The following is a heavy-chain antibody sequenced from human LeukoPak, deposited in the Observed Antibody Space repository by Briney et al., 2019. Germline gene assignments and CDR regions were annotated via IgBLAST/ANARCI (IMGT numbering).Heavy chain of an antibody. CDR3: ARDGGGIAARLNNGFER. CDR2: IYTSGST. V-gene: IGHV4-4*07. J-gene: IGHJ5*02. CDR1: GGSISSYY. Sequence: PSETLSLTCTVSGGSISSYYWSWIRQPAGKGLEWIGRIYTSGSTNYNPSLKSRVNMSVDTSKNQFSLKLSSVTAADTAVYYCARDGGGIAARLNNGFERWGQGTLVTVSS. D-gene: IGHD6-6*01.